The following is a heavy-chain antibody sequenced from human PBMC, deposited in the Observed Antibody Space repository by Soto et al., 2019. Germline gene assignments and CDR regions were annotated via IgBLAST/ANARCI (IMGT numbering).Heavy chain of an antibody. V-gene: IGHV3-30-3*01. CDR1: GFTFSTYA. D-gene: IGHD4-17*01. CDR3: ARATRVQTVTGFDY. Sequence: QVQLVESGGGVVQPGRSLRLSCAASGFTFSTYAIHWVRQAPGKGLEWVAVISYDGSSKYYADSVKGRFTISRDNSKNTLYLQMNSLRADDTAMYYCARATRVQTVTGFDYCGQGTLVTVSS. CDR2: ISYDGSSK. J-gene: IGHJ4*02.